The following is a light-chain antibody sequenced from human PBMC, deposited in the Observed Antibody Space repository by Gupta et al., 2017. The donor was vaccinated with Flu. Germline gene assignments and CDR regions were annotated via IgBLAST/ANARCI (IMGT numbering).Light chain of an antibody. J-gene: IGKJ4*01. V-gene: IGKV3D-11*01. Sequence: SPATLSLSPGERATLSCRAGQGVTSYLAWYQQKPGQAPRLLIYDTSNRATGVPARFSGSGPGTEFTLTISSLEPEDSAVYYCQHRSLFGGGTKVEIK. CDR3: QHRSL. CDR2: DTS. CDR1: QGVTSY.